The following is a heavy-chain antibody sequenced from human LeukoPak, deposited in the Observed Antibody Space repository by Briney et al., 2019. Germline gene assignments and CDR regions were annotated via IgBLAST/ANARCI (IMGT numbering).Heavy chain of an antibody. V-gene: IGHV3-30*18. Sequence: GGSLRLSCAASGFTFSSYGMHWVRQAPGKGLEWVAVISYDGSNKYYADSVKGRFTISRDNSKNTLYLQMNSLRAEDTAVYYCAKATGYCSSTSCYASYGMDVWGQGTTVTVPS. CDR2: ISYDGSNK. J-gene: IGHJ6*02. D-gene: IGHD2-2*01. CDR1: GFTFSSYG. CDR3: AKATGYCSSTSCYASYGMDV.